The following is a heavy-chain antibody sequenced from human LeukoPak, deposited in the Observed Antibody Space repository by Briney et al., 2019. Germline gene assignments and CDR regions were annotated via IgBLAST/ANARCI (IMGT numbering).Heavy chain of an antibody. CDR3: AKDRHERAAMVLLGY. CDR1: GFTFSSYG. CDR2: IRYDGSNK. J-gene: IGHJ4*02. V-gene: IGHV3-30*02. Sequence: PGGSLRLSCAASGFTFSSYGMHWVRQAPGKGLEWVAFIRYDGSNKYYADSVKGRFTISRDNSKNTLYLQMNSLRAEDTAVYYCAKDRHERAAMVLLGYWGQGTLVTVSS. D-gene: IGHD5-18*01.